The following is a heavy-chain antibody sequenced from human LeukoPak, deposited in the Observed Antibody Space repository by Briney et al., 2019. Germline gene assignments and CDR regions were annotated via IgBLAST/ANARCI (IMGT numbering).Heavy chain of an antibody. CDR3: AKTGTEDGYNIYFDH. J-gene: IGHJ4*02. CDR2: ISGSGGGT. D-gene: IGHD5-24*01. Sequence: GGSLRLSCAASGFTFSGYATSWVRQAPGKGLEWVSLISGSGGGTYYADSVKGRFTILRDNSKKTQYLQMNSLRGEDTAVYYCAKTGTEDGYNIYFDHWGQGTLVTVSS. V-gene: IGHV3-23*01. CDR1: GFTFSGYA.